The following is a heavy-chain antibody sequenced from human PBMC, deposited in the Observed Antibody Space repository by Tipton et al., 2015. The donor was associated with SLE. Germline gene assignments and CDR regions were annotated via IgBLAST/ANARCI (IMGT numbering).Heavy chain of an antibody. CDR1: GYTFTNYY. Sequence: QSGAEVKKPGASVKVSCKASGYTFTNYYIHWVRQAPGQGLEWMGWINTNTGDTNYAQKFQGRVTMTRATSITTGYMELSRLKSGDTAVYYCARGLFCGADCYDAFDIWGQGTMVTVSS. CDR2: INTNTGDT. J-gene: IGHJ3*02. V-gene: IGHV1-2*02. D-gene: IGHD2-21*01. CDR3: ARGLFCGADCYDAFDI.